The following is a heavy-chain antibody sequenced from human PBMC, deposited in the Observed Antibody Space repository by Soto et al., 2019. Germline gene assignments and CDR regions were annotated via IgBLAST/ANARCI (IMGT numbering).Heavy chain of an antibody. Sequence: SVKVSCKASGGTFSSYAISWVRQAPGQGLEWMGGIIPIFGAANYAQKFQGRVTITADESTSTAYMELSSLRSEDTAVYYCARKFGYSGYDWDFDYWGQGTLVTVSS. CDR1: GGTFSSYA. CDR2: IIPIFGAA. D-gene: IGHD5-12*01. V-gene: IGHV1-69*13. CDR3: ARKFGYSGYDWDFDY. J-gene: IGHJ4*02.